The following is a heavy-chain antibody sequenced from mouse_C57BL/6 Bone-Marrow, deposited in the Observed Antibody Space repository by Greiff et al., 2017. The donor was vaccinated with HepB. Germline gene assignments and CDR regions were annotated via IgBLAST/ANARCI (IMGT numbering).Heavy chain of an antibody. J-gene: IGHJ2*01. CDR3: TRGVNLLYFDY. Sequence: EVKLVESGGGLVQPGGSMKLSCAASGFTFSDAWMDWVRQSPEKGLEWVAEIRNKANNHATYYAESVKGRFTISRDDSKSSVYLQMNSLRAEDTGIYYCTRGVNLLYFDYWGQGTTLTVSS. V-gene: IGHV6-6*01. CDR1: GFTFSDAW. CDR2: IRNKANNHAT. D-gene: IGHD2-10*01.